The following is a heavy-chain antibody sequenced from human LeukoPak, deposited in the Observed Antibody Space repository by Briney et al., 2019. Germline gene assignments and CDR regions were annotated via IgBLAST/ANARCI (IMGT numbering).Heavy chain of an antibody. CDR1: GYTFTSYG. CDR2: IIPIFGTA. Sequence: SVKVSCKASGYTFTSYGISWVRQAPGQGLEWMGRIIPIFGTANYAQKFQGRVTITTDESTSTAYMELSSLRSEDTAVYYCARSSGIVVVPAAMFGHAFDIWGQGTMVTVSS. V-gene: IGHV1-69*05. CDR3: ARSSGIVVVPAAMFGHAFDI. J-gene: IGHJ3*02. D-gene: IGHD2-2*01.